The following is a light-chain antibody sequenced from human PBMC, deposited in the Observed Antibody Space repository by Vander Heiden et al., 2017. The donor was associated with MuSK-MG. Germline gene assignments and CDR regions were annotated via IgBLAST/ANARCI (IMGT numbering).Light chain of an antibody. J-gene: IGKJ4*01. CDR2: DAS. V-gene: IGKV1-33*01. CDR3: QHYEFMPII. Sequence: DIQMTQSPTSLSASIGDRVTITCQASQDIKIYLSWFQQKPGKAPKLLIFDASNLQAGVPSRFSGSGSGTHFSFTINSLQPEDVATYFCQHYEFMPIIFGGGT. CDR1: QDIKIY.